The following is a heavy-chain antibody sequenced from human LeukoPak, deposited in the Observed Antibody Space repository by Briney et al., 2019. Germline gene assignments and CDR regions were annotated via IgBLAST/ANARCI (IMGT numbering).Heavy chain of an antibody. Sequence: ASVKVSCKASGGTFSSYAISWVRQAPGQGLEWMGGIIPIFGTANYAQKFQGRVTITADESTSTAYMELSSLRSEDTAVYYCARDPPSIAAAGKRGFDPWGQGTLVTVSS. V-gene: IGHV1-69*13. CDR1: GGTFSSYA. CDR2: IIPIFGTA. CDR3: ARDPPSIAAAGKRGFDP. D-gene: IGHD6-25*01. J-gene: IGHJ5*02.